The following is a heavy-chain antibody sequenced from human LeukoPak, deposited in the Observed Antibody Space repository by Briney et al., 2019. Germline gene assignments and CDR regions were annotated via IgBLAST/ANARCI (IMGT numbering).Heavy chain of an antibody. V-gene: IGHV3-23*01. Sequence: GGSLRLSCAASGFTFSSYAMSWVRQAPGKGLEWVSIISGSDGSTYYADSVKGRFTISRDISKNILFLQMNSLRAEDTAVYYCARGPGRGNAFDIWGQGTMVTVSS. CDR3: ARGPGRGNAFDI. CDR2: ISGSDGST. CDR1: GFTFSSYA. D-gene: IGHD3-10*01. J-gene: IGHJ3*02.